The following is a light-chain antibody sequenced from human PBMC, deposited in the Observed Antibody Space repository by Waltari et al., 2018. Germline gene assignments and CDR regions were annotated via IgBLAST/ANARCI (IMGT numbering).Light chain of an antibody. CDR1: SSHIGSSY. Sequence: QSVLTQPPSASGTPGQRVTISCSGSSSHIGSSYVTWYQQPPGTAPKLVIYNNNKRPSGVPDRFSGSKYGTSASLAISGLQSEDEADYYCSSYTSNISWVFGGGTKLTVL. CDR2: NNN. CDR3: SSYTSNISWV. V-gene: IGLV1-44*01. J-gene: IGLJ3*02.